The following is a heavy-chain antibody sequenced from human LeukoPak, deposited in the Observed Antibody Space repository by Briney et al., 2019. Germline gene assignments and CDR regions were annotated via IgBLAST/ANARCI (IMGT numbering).Heavy chain of an antibody. Sequence: PGGSLRLSCAASGFTFSIYAMSWVRQAPGKGPEWVSGISGSGGSTYYADSVKGRFTISRDNSKNTLYLQMNSLRAEDTAVYYCAKVPCTGGSCLYVWGQGTLVTVSS. CDR2: ISGSGGST. CDR1: GFTFSIYA. J-gene: IGHJ4*02. V-gene: IGHV3-23*01. D-gene: IGHD2-15*01. CDR3: AKVPCTGGSCLYV.